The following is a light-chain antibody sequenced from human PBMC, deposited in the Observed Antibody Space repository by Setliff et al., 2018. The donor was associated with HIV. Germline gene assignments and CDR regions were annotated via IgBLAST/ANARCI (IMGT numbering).Light chain of an antibody. CDR2: DVT. J-gene: IGLJ2*01. CDR3: SSYTSSSTPV. Sequence: QSVLTQPASVSGSPGQSITVSCTGTSNDVGAYKYVSWYQQHPGKVPKLLIYDVTNRASGVSNRFSGPKSGNTASLTISGLQAEDEADYYCSSYTSSSTPVFGGGTKVTV. CDR1: SNDVGAYKY. V-gene: IGLV2-14*03.